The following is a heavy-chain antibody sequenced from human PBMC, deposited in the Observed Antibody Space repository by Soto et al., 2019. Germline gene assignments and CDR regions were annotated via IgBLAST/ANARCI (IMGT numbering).Heavy chain of an antibody. Sequence: EVRLLESGGGLVQPGGSLRLSCFASGFTFPNYAMSWVRQAPGKGLEWVSVVTGRASSTYYADSVEGRFTISRDNSRNTLLLHMNSLGDEYTAVYYCAKHLTSKKKQRLWADAFQIWGQGTMLTVSS. CDR3: AKHLTSKKKQRLWADAFQI. J-gene: IGHJ3*02. CDR1: GFTFPNYA. D-gene: IGHD6-25*01. CDR2: VTGRASST. V-gene: IGHV3-23*01.